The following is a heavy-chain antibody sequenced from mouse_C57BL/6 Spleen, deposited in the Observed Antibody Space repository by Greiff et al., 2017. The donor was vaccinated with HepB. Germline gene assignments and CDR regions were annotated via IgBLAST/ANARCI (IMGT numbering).Heavy chain of an antibody. CDR3: ARQRPYYSNYVWYFDV. J-gene: IGHJ1*03. CDR2: ISGGGGNT. Sequence: EVKLVESGGGLVKPGGSLKLSCAASGFTFSSYTMSWVRQTPEKRLEWVATISGGGGNTYYPDSVKGRFTISRDNAKNTLYLQMSSLRSEDTALYDCARQRPYYSNYVWYFDVWGTGTTVTVSS. V-gene: IGHV5-9*01. CDR1: GFTFSSYT. D-gene: IGHD2-5*01.